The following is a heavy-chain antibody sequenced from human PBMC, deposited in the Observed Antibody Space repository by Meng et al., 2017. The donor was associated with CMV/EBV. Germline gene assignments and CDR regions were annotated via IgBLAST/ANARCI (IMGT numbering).Heavy chain of an antibody. CDR3: AKHAGSYYSYYYYYGMDV. Sequence: GESLKISCAASGFTFSSYWMHWVRQAPGKGLVWVSRINSDGSSTSYADSVKGRFTISRDNAKNTLYLQMNSLRAEDTAVYYCAKHAGSYYSYYYYYGMDVWGQGTTVTVSS. J-gene: IGHJ6*02. V-gene: IGHV3-74*01. CDR1: GFTFSSYW. D-gene: IGHD1-26*01. CDR2: INSDGSST.